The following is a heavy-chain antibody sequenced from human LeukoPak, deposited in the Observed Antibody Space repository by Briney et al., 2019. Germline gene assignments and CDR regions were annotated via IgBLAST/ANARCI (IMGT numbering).Heavy chain of an antibody. Sequence: SETLSLTCTVSGGSISSYYCSWIRQPPGKGLEWIGYIYYSGSTNYNPSLKSRVTISVDTSKNQFSLKLSSVTAADTAVYYCARGLIGSYRHFDYWGQGTLVTVSS. CDR2: IYYSGST. D-gene: IGHD1-26*01. CDR3: ARGLIGSYRHFDY. V-gene: IGHV4-59*12. J-gene: IGHJ4*02. CDR1: GGSISSYY.